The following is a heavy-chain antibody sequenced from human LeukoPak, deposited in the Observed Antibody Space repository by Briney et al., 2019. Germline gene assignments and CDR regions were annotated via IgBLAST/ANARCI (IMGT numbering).Heavy chain of an antibody. CDR1: TFTFSSYN. CDR3: ATTSMDGGIVLDY. CDR2: ISSSGTYI. D-gene: IGHD4-23*01. Sequence: GGSLRLSCAASTFTFSSYNMNWVRQAPGKGLEWVSSISSSGTYIYYRDSVKGRFTISRDNAENSLYLQMNSLRAEDTAVYYCATTSMDGGIVLDYWGQGTLVTVSS. J-gene: IGHJ4*02. V-gene: IGHV3-21*04.